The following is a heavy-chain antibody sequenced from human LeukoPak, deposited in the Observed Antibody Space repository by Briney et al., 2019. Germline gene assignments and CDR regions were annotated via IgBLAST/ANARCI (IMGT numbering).Heavy chain of an antibody. CDR3: AKLYGSGYYVDY. D-gene: IGHD6-19*01. CDR1: GFTVSNNF. Sequence: GGSLGLSCAASGFTVSNNFMSWVRQAPGKGLECVSVIYAGVTTKYADSVKGRFNISRDNSKNTLYLQMNSLRAEDTAVYYCAKLYGSGYYVDYWGQGTLVTVSS. CDR2: IYAGVTT. J-gene: IGHJ4*02. V-gene: IGHV3-66*01.